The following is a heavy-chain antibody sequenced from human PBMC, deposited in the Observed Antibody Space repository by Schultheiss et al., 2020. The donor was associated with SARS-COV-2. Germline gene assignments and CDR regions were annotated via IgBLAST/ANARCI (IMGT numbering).Heavy chain of an antibody. CDR2: IYYSGST. CDR3: ASTGDYGRYFDL. J-gene: IGHJ2*01. Sequence: SETLSLTCTVSGGSISSSSYYWGWIRQPPGKGLEWIGSIYYSGSTYYNPSLKSRVTISVDRSKNQFSLKLSSVTAADTAVYYCASTGDYGRYFDLWGRGTLVTVSS. V-gene: IGHV4-39*07. D-gene: IGHD4-17*01. CDR1: GGSISSSSYY.